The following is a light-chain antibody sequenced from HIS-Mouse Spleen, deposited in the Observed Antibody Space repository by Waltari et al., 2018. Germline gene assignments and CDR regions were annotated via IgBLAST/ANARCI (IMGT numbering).Light chain of an antibody. J-gene: IGLJ2*01. V-gene: IGLV3-10*01. CDR1: AVQKKY. CDR2: EDS. CDR3: YSTDSSGNHRV. Sequence: SYELTQPPSVSVSPGQTARITCSVHAVQKKYAYWYQQKSGQAPVLVIYEDSKRPPGIPERFSGSSSGTMATLTISGAQVEDEADYYCYSTDSSGNHRVFGGGTKLTVL.